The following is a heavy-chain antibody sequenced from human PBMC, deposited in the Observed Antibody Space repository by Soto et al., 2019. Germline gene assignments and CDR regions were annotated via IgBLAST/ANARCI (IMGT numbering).Heavy chain of an antibody. CDR2: INPNSGGT. CDR1: GYSFTSLD. Sequence: ASVKVSCKASGYSFTSLDINWVRQTAGQGLEWMGWINPNSGGTNYAQKFQGWVTMTRDTSISTAYMELSRLRSDDTAVYYCARDRALAATPLYYYYGMDVWGQGTTVTVSS. CDR3: ARDRALAATPLYYYYGMDV. V-gene: IGHV1-2*04. J-gene: IGHJ6*02. D-gene: IGHD2-15*01.